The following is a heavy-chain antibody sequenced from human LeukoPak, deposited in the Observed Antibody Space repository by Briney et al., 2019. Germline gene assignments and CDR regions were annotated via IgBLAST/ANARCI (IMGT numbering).Heavy chain of an antibody. CDR1: GYTFTGYY. Sequence: ASVKVSCKASGYTFTGYYMHWVRQAPGQGLEWMGRINPNSGGTNYAQKFQGRVTMTRDTSISTAYMELSRLRSDDTAVYYCARARDGRTLLGYSRQGTLVTVSS. J-gene: IGHJ4*02. CDR3: ARARDGRTLLGY. D-gene: IGHD5-24*01. CDR2: INPNSGGT. V-gene: IGHV1-2*06.